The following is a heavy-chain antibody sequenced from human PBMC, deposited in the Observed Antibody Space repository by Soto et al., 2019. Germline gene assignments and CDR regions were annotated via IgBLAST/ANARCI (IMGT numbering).Heavy chain of an antibody. D-gene: IGHD3-22*01. Sequence: GESLKISCKGSGYSFTSYWIGWVRQMPGKVLEWMGIIYPGDSDTGYSPSFQGQVTISADKSISTAYLQWSSLKASDTAMYYCARQSHYYDSSGYTVSYYFDYWGQGXLVTVYS. J-gene: IGHJ4*02. CDR1: GYSFTSYW. V-gene: IGHV5-51*01. CDR3: ARQSHYYDSSGYTVSYYFDY. CDR2: IYPGDSDT.